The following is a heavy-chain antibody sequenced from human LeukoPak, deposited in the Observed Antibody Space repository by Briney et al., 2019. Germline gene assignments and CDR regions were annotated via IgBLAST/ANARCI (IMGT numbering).Heavy chain of an antibody. V-gene: IGHV1-69*05. J-gene: IGHJ4*02. CDR1: GGTFSSYA. CDR2: IIPIFGTA. CDR3: ARYPGYYDSSGYYSGAFDY. Sequence: ASVKVSCKASGGTFSSYAISWVRQAPGQGLEWMGGIIPIFGTANYAQKFQGRVTITTDESTSTAYMELSSLRSEDTAVYYCARYPGYYDSSGYYSGAFDYWGQGTLVTVSS. D-gene: IGHD3-22*01.